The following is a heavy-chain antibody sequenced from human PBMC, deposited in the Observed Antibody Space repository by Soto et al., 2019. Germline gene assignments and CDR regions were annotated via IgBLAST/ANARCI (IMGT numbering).Heavy chain of an antibody. V-gene: IGHV3-33*01. CDR2: IWYDGSNK. D-gene: IGHD1-1*01. Sequence: GGSLRLSCAASGFTFSSYGMHWVRQAPGKGLEWVAVIWYDGSNKYYADSVKGRFTISRDNSKNTLYLQMNSLRAEDTAVYYCARDLPTSTGSAFDIWGQGTMVTVSS. J-gene: IGHJ3*02. CDR3: ARDLPTSTGSAFDI. CDR1: GFTFSSYG.